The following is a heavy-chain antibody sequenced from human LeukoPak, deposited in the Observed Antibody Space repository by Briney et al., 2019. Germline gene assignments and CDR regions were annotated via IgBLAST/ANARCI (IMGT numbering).Heavy chain of an antibody. J-gene: IGHJ4*01. D-gene: IGHD6-19*01. V-gene: IGHV4-59*01. CDR2: IYYNGIT. CDR1: GASISSSY. Sequence: SETLSLTCTVSGASISSSYWSWIRQPPGKGLEWIGYIYYNGITNYNPSLKSRVTISVDTSKNQFSLKLNSVTAADTAVYYCTKGGGQWLVQLGYWXXXXLVTVSS. CDR3: TKGGGQWLVQLGY.